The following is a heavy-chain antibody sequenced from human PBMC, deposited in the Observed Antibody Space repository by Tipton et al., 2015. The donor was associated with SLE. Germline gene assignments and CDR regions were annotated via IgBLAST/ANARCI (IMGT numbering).Heavy chain of an antibody. CDR1: SYTFTSYG. J-gene: IGHJ4*02. Sequence: QSGAEVKKPGASVKVSCKASSYTFTSYGISWVRQAPGQGLEWMGWISGYNGNTDYAQKLQGRVTMTTDTSTSTAYMELRSLRSDDTAVYYCARDLGHYDLLSWGYYFDYWGQGTLVTVSS. CDR3: ARDLGHYDLLSWGYYFDY. CDR2: ISGYNGNT. D-gene: IGHD3-3*01. V-gene: IGHV1-18*01.